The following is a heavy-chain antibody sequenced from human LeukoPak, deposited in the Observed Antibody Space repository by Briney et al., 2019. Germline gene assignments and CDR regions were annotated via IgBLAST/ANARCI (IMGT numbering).Heavy chain of an antibody. CDR2: ISSSSSTI. J-gene: IGHJ4*02. V-gene: IGHV3-48*04. CDR1: GFTFSSYS. Sequence: GGSLRLSCAASGFTFSSYSMNWVRQAPGKGLEWVSYISSSSSTIYYADSVKGRFTISRDNAKNSLYLQMNGLRAEDTAVYYCARGSVRGVIITPFDYWGQGTLVTVSS. D-gene: IGHD3-10*01. CDR3: ARGSVRGVIITPFDY.